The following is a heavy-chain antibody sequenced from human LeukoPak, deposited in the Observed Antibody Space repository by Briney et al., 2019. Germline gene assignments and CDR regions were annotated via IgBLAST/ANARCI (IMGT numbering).Heavy chain of an antibody. CDR2: IYYSGST. J-gene: IGHJ4*02. CDR1: GGSISSYY. Sequence: SETLSLTCTVSGGSISSYYWSWIRQPPGKGLEWIGYIYYSGSTNYNPSLKSRVTISVDTSKNQFSLKLSSVTAADTAVYYCARSQGRFAAAKMYYFDYWGQGTLVTVSS. V-gene: IGHV4-59*01. D-gene: IGHD6-13*01. CDR3: ARSQGRFAAAKMYYFDY.